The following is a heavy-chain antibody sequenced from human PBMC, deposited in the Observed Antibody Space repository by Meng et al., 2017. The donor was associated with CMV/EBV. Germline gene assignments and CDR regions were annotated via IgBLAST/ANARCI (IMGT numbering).Heavy chain of an antibody. J-gene: IGHJ4*02. CDR1: GGTFSSYA. CDR3: AREFFDYYDGSGYFLY. Sequence: SVKVSCKASGGTFSSYAISWVRQAPGQGLEWMGGIIPILGIANYAQKFQGRVTITADKSTSTAYMELSSLRSEDTAVYYCAREFFDYYDGSGYFLYWGQGTLVTVSS. D-gene: IGHD3-22*01. CDR2: IIPILGIA. V-gene: IGHV1-69*10.